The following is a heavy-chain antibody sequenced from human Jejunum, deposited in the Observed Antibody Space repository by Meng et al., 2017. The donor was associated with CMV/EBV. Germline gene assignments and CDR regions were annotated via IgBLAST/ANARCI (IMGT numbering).Heavy chain of an antibody. CDR1: GYTFTAYY. D-gene: IGHD6-19*01. CDR2: MNPNRGTT. CDR3: ATGVADFEY. V-gene: IGHV1-8*02. J-gene: IGHJ4*02. Sequence: QGQLVQSGAEVKKPGASVQVSCKASGYTFTAYYMHWVRQAPGQGLEWMGWMNPNRGTTGYAQKFQGRVTMTRNISKSTAYMDLSSLRSEDTAVYYCATGVADFEYWGQGTLVTVSS.